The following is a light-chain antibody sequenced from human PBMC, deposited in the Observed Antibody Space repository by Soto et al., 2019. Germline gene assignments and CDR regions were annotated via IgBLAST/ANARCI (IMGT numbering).Light chain of an antibody. Sequence: DLQMTHSPSTLSASVGDRVTITCRASQSISSWLAWYQQKPGTAPKLLIYKASTLQSGVPSRFSGSGSGTEFTLTISSLQPDDSATYYCQQYNDNWTFGQGTKVDIK. CDR1: QSISSW. J-gene: IGKJ1*01. V-gene: IGKV1-5*03. CDR3: QQYNDNWT. CDR2: KAS.